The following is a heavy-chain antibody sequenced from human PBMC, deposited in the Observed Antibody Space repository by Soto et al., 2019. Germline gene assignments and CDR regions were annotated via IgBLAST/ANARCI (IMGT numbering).Heavy chain of an antibody. CDR2: IWPNGSIK. J-gene: IGHJ6*01. Sequence: QVQLVESGGGVVQPGRSLRLSCAASGFSLNNYGMHWVRQAPGKGLEWLATIWPNGSIKKYADSVMARFIISRDNSKNTVYLEMDSLRGEDTANYICARDSTVGATYSGAYYYAMDVWGLGTTVSVSS. CDR3: ARDSTVGATYSGAYYYAMDV. CDR1: GFSLNNYG. D-gene: IGHD1-26*01. V-gene: IGHV3-33*01.